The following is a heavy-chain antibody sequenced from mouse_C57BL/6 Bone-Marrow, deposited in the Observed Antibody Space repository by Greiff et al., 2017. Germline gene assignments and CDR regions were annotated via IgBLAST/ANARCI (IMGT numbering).Heavy chain of an antibody. CDR2: IYWDDDK. V-gene: IGHV8-12*01. J-gene: IGHJ4*01. CDR1: GFSLSTSGMG. D-gene: IGHD1-1*01. Sequence: QVTLKESGPGILQSSQTLSLTCSFSGFSLSTSGMGVSWIRQPSGKGLEWLAHIYWDDDKRYNPSLKSRLTISKDTSRNQVFLKITSVDTADTATYYCARRVYYYGSPYYYAMDYWGQGTSVTVSS. CDR3: ARRVYYYGSPYYYAMDY.